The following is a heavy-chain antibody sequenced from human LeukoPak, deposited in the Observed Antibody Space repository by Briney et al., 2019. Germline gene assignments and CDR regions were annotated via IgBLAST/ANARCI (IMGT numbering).Heavy chain of an antibody. D-gene: IGHD6-13*01. CDR1: SYTFISYG. CDR2: IIPIFGTA. V-gene: IGHV1-69*05. J-gene: IGHJ6*03. Sequence: SVKVSCKASSYTFISYGISWVRQAPGQGLEWMGGIIPIFGTANYAQKFQGRVTITTDESTSTAYMELSSLRSEDTAVYYCARAPPLYSSSWSGDYYYYMDVWGKGTTVTVSS. CDR3: ARAPPLYSSSWSGDYYYYMDV.